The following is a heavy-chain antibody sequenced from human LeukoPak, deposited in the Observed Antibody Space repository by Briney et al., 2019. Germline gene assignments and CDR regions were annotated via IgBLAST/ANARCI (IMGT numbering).Heavy chain of an antibody. J-gene: IGHJ4*02. Sequence: GGSLTLSCAASGFTFSSYWMSWVRQAPGKGLEWVAKIPQDGSDEYYVGSVKGRFTVSRDTAQNSLYLQMNSLRAEDTAIYYCARKWSSSWSSFDYWGQGTLVTVSS. CDR3: ARKWSSSWSSFDY. CDR1: GFTFSSYW. V-gene: IGHV3-7*05. D-gene: IGHD6-13*01. CDR2: IPQDGSDE.